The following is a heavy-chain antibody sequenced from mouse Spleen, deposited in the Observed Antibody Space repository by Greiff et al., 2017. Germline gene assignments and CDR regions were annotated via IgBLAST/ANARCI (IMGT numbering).Heavy chain of an antibody. CDR2: IDPETGGT. CDR3: TRYSPVIYDGYY. D-gene: IGHD2-3*01. Sequence: QVQLQQSGAELVRPGASVTLSCKASGYTFTDYEMHWVKQTPVHGLEWIGAIDPETGGTAYNQKFKGKAILTADKSSSTAYMELRSLTSEDSAVYYCTRYSPVIYDGYYWGQGTTLTVSS. J-gene: IGHJ2*01. V-gene: IGHV1-15*01. CDR1: GYTFTDYE.